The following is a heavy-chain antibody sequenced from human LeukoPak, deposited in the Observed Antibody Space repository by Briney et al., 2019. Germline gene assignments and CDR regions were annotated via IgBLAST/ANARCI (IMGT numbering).Heavy chain of an antibody. CDR3: AKTTGGYYYYYMDV. J-gene: IGHJ6*03. V-gene: IGHV3-23*01. CDR2: ISGSGGST. Sequence: GGSLRLSCAASGFTFRSYAMSWVRQAPGKGLEWVSAISGSGGSTYYADSVKGRFTISRDNSKNTLYLQMNSLRAEDTAVYYCAKTTGGYYYYYMDVWGKGTTVTVSS. D-gene: IGHD1-14*01. CDR1: GFTFRSYA.